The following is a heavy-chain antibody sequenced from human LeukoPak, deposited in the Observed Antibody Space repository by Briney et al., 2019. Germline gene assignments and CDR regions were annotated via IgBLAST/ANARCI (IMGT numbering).Heavy chain of an antibody. CDR2: IYYSGST. Sequence: PSQTLSLTCTVSGGSISSGGSYWSWIRQHPGKGLEWIGYIYYSGSTYYNPALKSRVSISVDTSKNQFSLKLSSVTAADTAVYYCARDHQYYFDYWGQGTLVTVSS. CDR3: ARDHQYYFDY. J-gene: IGHJ4*02. V-gene: IGHV4-31*03. CDR1: GGSISSGGSY.